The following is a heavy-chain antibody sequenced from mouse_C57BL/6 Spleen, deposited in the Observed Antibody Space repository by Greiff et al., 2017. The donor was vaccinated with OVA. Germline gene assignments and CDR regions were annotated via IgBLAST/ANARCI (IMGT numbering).Heavy chain of an antibody. V-gene: IGHV5-17*01. Sequence: EVKLMESGGGLVKPGGSLKLSCAASGFTFSDYGMHWVRQAPEKGLEWVAYISSGSSTIYYADTVKGRFTISRDNAKNTLFLQMTSLRSEDTAMYYCARDGYDAGAMDYWGQGTSVTVSS. D-gene: IGHD2-2*01. CDR3: ARDGYDAGAMDY. CDR1: GFTFSDYG. J-gene: IGHJ4*01. CDR2: ISSGSSTI.